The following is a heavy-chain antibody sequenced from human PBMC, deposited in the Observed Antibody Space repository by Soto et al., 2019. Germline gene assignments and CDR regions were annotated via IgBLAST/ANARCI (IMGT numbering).Heavy chain of an antibody. Sequence: ASVKVSCKVSGYTLTKLSMHWVRQTPGKGLEWMGGFDPEDGETIYAQKFQDRVTMTEDTSTDTAYMEVSSLRSEDTAIYYCATDSARGSSFDYWGQGTLVTVSS. CDR2: FDPEDGET. J-gene: IGHJ4*02. D-gene: IGHD6-6*01. CDR3: ATDSARGSSFDY. V-gene: IGHV1-24*01. CDR1: GYTLTKLS.